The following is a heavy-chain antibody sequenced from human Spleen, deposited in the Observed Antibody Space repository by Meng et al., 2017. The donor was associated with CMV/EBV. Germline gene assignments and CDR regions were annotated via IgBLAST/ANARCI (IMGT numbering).Heavy chain of an antibody. CDR1: GFTFSSYS. D-gene: IGHD6-13*01. CDR2: ISSSSSYI. CDR3: AKGRGASSSPIDY. Sequence: GGSLRLSCAASGFTFSSYSMNWVRQAPGKGLEWVSSISSSSSYIYYADSVKGRFTISRDNAKNSLYLQMNSLRAEDTALYYCAKGRGASSSPIDYWGQGTLVTVSS. V-gene: IGHV3-21*04. J-gene: IGHJ4*02.